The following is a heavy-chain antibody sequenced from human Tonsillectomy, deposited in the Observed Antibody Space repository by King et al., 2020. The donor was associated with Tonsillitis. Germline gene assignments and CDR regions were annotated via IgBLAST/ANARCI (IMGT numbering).Heavy chain of an antibody. V-gene: IGHV1-2*02. J-gene: IGHJ5*02. CDR3: ARDPSKYSERPLDP. CDR1: GYSFTDYY. Sequence: VQLVESEAEVKKPGASVKVSCKSSGYSFTDYYIHWVRQAPGQGLEWMGWINSYSGNTHYGPKFQGRVTMTRDTSISTSYMDLSRLRSDDTAVYYCARDPSKYSERPLDPWGKGTLVTVSS. CDR2: INSYSGNT. D-gene: IGHD5-12*01.